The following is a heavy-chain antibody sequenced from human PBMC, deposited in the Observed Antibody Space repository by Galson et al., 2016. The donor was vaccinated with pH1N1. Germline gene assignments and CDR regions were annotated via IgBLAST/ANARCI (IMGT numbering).Heavy chain of an antibody. D-gene: IGHD2-2*01. CDR1: GTSISSGSYY. Sequence: TLSLTCTVSGTSISSGSYYWSWIRQPAGTGLEWIGHIHTSGSTNYNPSLRSRVTISVDTSKNQFSLKVSSVTAADTAVYYCARDRSPARLYYWGQGTLVTVSS. CDR3: ARDRSPARLYY. J-gene: IGHJ4*02. V-gene: IGHV4-61*09. CDR2: IHTSGST.